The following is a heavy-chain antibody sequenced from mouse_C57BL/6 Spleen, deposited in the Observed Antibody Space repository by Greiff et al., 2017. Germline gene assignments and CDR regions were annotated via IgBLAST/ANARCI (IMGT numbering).Heavy chain of an antibody. V-gene: IGHV1-61*01. J-gene: IGHJ4*01. CDR1: GYTFTSYW. CDR3: ARDERDYYAIDY. CDR2: IYPSDSET. Sequence: QVQLQQPGAELVRPGSSVKLSCKASGYTFTSYWMDWVKQRPGQGLEWIGNIYPSDSETHYNQKFKDKATLTVDKSSSTAYMQLSSLTSEDSAVYYCARDERDYYAIDYWGQGTSATVSS.